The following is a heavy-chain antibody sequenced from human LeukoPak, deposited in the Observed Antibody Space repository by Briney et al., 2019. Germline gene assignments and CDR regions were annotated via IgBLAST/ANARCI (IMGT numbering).Heavy chain of an antibody. CDR1: GGSISSSSYY. D-gene: IGHD4-23*01. J-gene: IGHJ3*02. CDR2: IYYSGST. V-gene: IGHV4-39*07. Sequence: SETLSLTCTVSGGSISSSSYYWGWIRQPPGKGLEWIGSIYYSGSTYYNPSLKSRVTISVDTSKNQFSLKLSSVTAADTAVYYCATCRYGGNTPSDAFDIWGQGTTVTVSS. CDR3: ATCRYGGNTPSDAFDI.